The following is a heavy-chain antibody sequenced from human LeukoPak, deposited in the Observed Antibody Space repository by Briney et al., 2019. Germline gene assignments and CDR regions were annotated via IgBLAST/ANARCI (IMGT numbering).Heavy chain of an antibody. D-gene: IGHD1-20*01. J-gene: IGHJ5*01. CDR2: TYYRSKWYN. Sequence: SQTLSLTCAISEDSVSSNRAAWNWIRQSPSRGLEWLGRTYYRSKWYNEYALSVKSRITINADTSQNQFSLQLNSVTPEDTAVYYCATQRITGMTGYDSWGQGTLVTVSS. CDR1: EDSVSSNRAA. CDR3: ATQRITGMTGYDS. V-gene: IGHV6-1*01.